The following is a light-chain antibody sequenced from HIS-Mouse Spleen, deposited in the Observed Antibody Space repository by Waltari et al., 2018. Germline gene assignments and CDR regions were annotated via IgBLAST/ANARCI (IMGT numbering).Light chain of an antibody. V-gene: IGLV3-21*03. Sequence: SYVLTQPPSVSVAPGKTARITCGGNNIGSKSVHWYQQKPGQAPVLVVYDGSDRPSGIPERFAGSNSGNTATLTISRVEAGDESDYYCQVWDSSSDHPVFGGGTKLTVL. CDR3: QVWDSSSDHPV. CDR2: DGS. J-gene: IGLJ2*01. CDR1: NIGSKS.